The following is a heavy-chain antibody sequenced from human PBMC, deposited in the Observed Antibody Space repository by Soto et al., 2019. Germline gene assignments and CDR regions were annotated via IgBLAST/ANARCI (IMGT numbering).Heavy chain of an antibody. Sequence: QITLKESGPTVVKPTQTLTLTCTFSGFSLNTRGVGVAWIRQPPGKALEWVALIYWDDDKRYNPSLKSRLTITKDTSKTQVVLTMTNLDPVDTATYDCAHNKVVAYDGSGWFDPWGQGTLVTVSS. CDR1: GFSLNTRGVG. CDR3: AHNKVVAYDGSGWFDP. V-gene: IGHV2-5*02. J-gene: IGHJ5*02. CDR2: IYWDDDK. D-gene: IGHD3-10*01.